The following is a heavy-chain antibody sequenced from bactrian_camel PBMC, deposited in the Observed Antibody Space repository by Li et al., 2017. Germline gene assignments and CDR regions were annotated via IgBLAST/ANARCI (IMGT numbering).Heavy chain of an antibody. CDR2: LSTAGGT. V-gene: IGHV3S53*01. J-gene: IGHJ4*01. CDR1: GITTDEAD. D-gene: IGHD7*01. Sequence: HVQLVESGGGSVQAGGSLRLSCTASGITTDEADMGWYRQRPGNQCELVAKLSTAGGTDFPNSEIERFTISRNNAKNTVYLQMNSLTPEDTAVYYCQPAGRSYVDIACRASLGQGTQVTVS.